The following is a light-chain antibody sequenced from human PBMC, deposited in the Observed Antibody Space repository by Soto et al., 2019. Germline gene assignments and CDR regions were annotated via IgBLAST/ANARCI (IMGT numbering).Light chain of an antibody. CDR3: AAWDDSLTGWV. Sequence: QPVLTQPPSASGTPGQRVTISCSGSSSNIGRNTVDWYQQLPGTVPTLLIYSNNQRPSGVPDRFSGSKSGTSASLAISGLQSEDESDYYCAAWDDSLTGWVFGGGTKLTV. V-gene: IGLV1-44*01. CDR1: SSNIGRNT. CDR2: SNN. J-gene: IGLJ3*02.